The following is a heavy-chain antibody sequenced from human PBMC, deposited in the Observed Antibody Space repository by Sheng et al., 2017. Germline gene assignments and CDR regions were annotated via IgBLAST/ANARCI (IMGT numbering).Heavy chain of an antibody. CDR3: ARKRSGYDYDY. V-gene: IGHV5-51*06. J-gene: IGHJ4*02. CDR1: GYRFNNYW. CDR2: IYPGDSDI. D-gene: IGHD5-12*01. Sequence: EVQLVQSGAEVKKPGESLKISCKGSGYRFNNYWIGWVRQMPGKGLQWMGLIYPGDSDIRYSPSFQGQVTISADKSISTAYLHWSSLKASDTAIYYCARKRSGYDYDYWGQGTLVTVSS.